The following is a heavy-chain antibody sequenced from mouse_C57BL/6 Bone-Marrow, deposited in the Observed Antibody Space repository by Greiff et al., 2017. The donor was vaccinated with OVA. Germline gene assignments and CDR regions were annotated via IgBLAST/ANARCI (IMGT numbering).Heavy chain of an antibody. V-gene: IGHV1-69*01. Sequence: QVQLQQPGAELVMPGASVKLSCKASGYTFTSSWMHWVKQRPGQGLEWIGEIDPSDSYTNYNQKFKGKSTLTVDKSSSTAYMQLSSLTSEDSAVYYCARGDYYGSSMAYWGQGTLVTVSA. CDR2: IDPSDSYT. D-gene: IGHD1-1*01. CDR1: GYTFTSSW. J-gene: IGHJ3*01. CDR3: ARGDYYGSSMAY.